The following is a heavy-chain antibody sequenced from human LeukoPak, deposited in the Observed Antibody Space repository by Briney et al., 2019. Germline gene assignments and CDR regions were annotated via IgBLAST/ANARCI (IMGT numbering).Heavy chain of an antibody. J-gene: IGHJ4*02. CDR3: AREEDTAMVRGSGSFDY. CDR1: GGSISSGDYY. V-gene: IGHV4-30-4*08. CDR2: IYCSGST. Sequence: SQTLSLTCTVSGGSISSGDYYWSWIRQPPGKGLEWIGYIYCSGSTYYNPSLKSRVTISVDTSKNQFSLKLSSVTAADTAVYYCAREEDTAMVRGSGSFDYWGQGTLVTVSS. D-gene: IGHD5-18*01.